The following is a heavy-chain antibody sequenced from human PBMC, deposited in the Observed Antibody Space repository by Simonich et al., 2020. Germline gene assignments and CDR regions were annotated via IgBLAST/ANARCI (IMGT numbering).Heavy chain of an antibody. Sequence: EVQLVESGGGLVKPGGSLRLSGAASGFTFSNAWMSWVRKASWEGREWVGRIKSKTDGGTTDYAAPVKGRFTISRDDSKNTLYLQMNSLKNEDTAVYYCTKGLTGDTNYWGQGTLVTVSS. CDR1: GFTFSNAW. J-gene: IGHJ4*02. CDR2: IKSKTDGGTT. V-gene: IGHV3-15*01. D-gene: IGHD7-27*01. CDR3: TKGLTGDTNY.